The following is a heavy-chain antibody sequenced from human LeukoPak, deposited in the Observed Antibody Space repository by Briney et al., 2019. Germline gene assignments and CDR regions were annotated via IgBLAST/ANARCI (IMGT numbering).Heavy chain of an antibody. CDR2: IYHSGST. CDR3: ARGGYGSGVYYFDY. CDR1: GGSISSGGYS. D-gene: IGHD3-10*01. J-gene: IGHJ4*02. Sequence: PSETLSLTRAVSGGSISSGGYSWSWIRQPPGKGLERIGYIYHSGSTYYNPSLKSRVTISVDRSKNQFSLKLSSVTAADTAVYYCARGGYGSGVYYFDYWGQGTLVTVSS. V-gene: IGHV4-30-2*01.